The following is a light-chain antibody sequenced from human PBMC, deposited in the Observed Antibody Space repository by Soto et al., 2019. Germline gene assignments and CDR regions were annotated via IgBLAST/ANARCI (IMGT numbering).Light chain of an antibody. CDR1: QSVSSSY. CDR3: QQYGRSPWT. Sequence: SVLTQSPGTLSLSPGDRATLSCRASQSVSSSYLAWYQQKPGQAPRLLIYDASSRATGIPDRFSGSGSGTDFTLIISRLEPEDFAVYYCQQYGRSPWTFGQGTKVDIK. CDR2: DAS. J-gene: IGKJ1*01. V-gene: IGKV3-20*01.